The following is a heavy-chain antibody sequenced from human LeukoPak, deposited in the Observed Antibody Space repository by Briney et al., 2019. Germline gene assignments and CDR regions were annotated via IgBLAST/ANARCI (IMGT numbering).Heavy chain of an antibody. CDR2: IYSDNT. CDR3: ARAPVTTPSDY. J-gene: IGHJ4*02. Sequence: GGSLRLSCTVSGFTVSSNSMSWVRQAPGKGLEWVSFIYSDNTHYSDSVKGRFTISRDNAKNSLYLQMNSLRAEDTAVYYCARAPVTTPSDYWGQGTLVTVSS. D-gene: IGHD4-11*01. CDR1: GFTVSSNS. V-gene: IGHV3-53*01.